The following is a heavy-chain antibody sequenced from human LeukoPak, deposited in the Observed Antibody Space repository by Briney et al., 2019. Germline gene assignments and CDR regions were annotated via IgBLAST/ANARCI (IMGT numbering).Heavy chain of an antibody. CDR1: GFTFSSYA. J-gene: IGHJ4*02. CDR3: ARDLDGYSRGFDY. CDR2: ISYDGSNK. Sequence: PGGSLRLSCAASGFTFSSYAMHWVRQAPGKGLEWVAVISYDGSNKYYADSVKGRFTISRDNSKNTLYLQMNSLRAEDTAVYYCARDLDGYSRGFDYWGQGTLVTVSS. V-gene: IGHV3-30*04. D-gene: IGHD3-10*01.